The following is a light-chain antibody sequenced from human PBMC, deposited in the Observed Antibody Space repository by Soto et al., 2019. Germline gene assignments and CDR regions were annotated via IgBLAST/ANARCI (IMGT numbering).Light chain of an antibody. CDR2: KAS. J-gene: IGKJ1*01. CDR1: QTISSW. V-gene: IGKV1-5*03. CDR3: QPYNTYWT. Sequence: DIQMTPSPSTLSGSVGARVTITCRASQTISSWLAWYQQKPGKAPKLLIYKASTLESGVPSRFSGSGSGTEFTLTISRMQPDDAATYYCQPYNTYWTFGQGTQVDIK.